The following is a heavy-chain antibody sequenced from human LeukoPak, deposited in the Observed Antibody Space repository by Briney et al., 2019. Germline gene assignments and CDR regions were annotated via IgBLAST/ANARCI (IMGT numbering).Heavy chain of an antibody. Sequence: GGSLRLSCAASGFTFSSYWMSWVRQAPGKGLEWVANIKQDGSEKYYVDSVKGRFTISRDNAKNSLYLQMNSLRAEDTAVYYCARASIRYFDWLRAFDIWGQGTMATVSS. CDR3: ARASIRYFDWLRAFDI. CDR1: GFTFSSYW. V-gene: IGHV3-7*03. D-gene: IGHD3-9*01. J-gene: IGHJ3*02. CDR2: IKQDGSEK.